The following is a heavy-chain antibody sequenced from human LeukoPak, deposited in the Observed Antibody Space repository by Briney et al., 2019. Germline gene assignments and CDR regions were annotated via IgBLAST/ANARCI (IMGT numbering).Heavy chain of an antibody. CDR3: AKDRVATEYYYYYGMDV. V-gene: IGHV3-9*01. D-gene: IGHD5-12*01. CDR2: ISWKSGNI. CDR1: GFTFSSYW. J-gene: IGHJ6*02. Sequence: GGSLRLSCAASGFTFSSYWMHWVRQAPGKGLEWVSGISWKSGNIGYADSVKGRFAISRDNAKNSLYLQMNSLRAEDTALYYCAKDRVATEYYYYYGMDVWGQGTTVTVSS.